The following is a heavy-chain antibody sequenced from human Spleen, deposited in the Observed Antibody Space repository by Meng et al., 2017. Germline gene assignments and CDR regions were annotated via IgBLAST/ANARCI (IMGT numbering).Heavy chain of an antibody. J-gene: IGHJ4*02. Sequence: QVQLQESGPGLVQPSETLSLTCTVSGGYIHGYYWSWIRQPPGKGLEGIGYIFYDGRTNYNPSLKSRVTISVDMSKNHFSLRLSSVTAADTAVYYCAKDLGGSSWTFDYWGQGILVTVS. CDR2: IFYDGRT. CDR1: GGYIHGYY. V-gene: IGHV4-59*01. D-gene: IGHD6-13*01. CDR3: AKDLGGSSWTFDY.